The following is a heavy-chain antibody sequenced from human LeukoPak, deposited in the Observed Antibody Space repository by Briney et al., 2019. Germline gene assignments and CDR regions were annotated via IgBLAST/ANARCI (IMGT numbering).Heavy chain of an antibody. CDR3: ATVLGSSWYTLDY. D-gene: IGHD6-13*01. CDR1: GYTLTELS. Sequence: ASVKVSCKASGYTLTELSMHWVRQAPGKGLEWMGGFDPEDGETTYGQKFQGRVTMTEDTSTDTAYMELSSLRSDDTAVYYCATVLGSSWYTLDYWGQGTLVTVSS. V-gene: IGHV1-24*01. CDR2: FDPEDGET. J-gene: IGHJ4*02.